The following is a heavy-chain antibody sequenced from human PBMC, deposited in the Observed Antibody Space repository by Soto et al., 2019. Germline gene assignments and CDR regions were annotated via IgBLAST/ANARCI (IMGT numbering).Heavy chain of an antibody. J-gene: IGHJ4*02. CDR3: AHSRYSRSSFDY. Sequence: SGPTLVNPTQTLTLTCTFSGFSLTSNDVGVGWIRQPPGKALEWLALIYWDDDKRYSPSLKSRLTITKDTSKNQVVLRMTNMDPVDTATYYCAHSRYSRSSFDYWGQGTPVTVSS. D-gene: IGHD6-6*01. V-gene: IGHV2-5*02. CDR2: IYWDDDK. CDR1: GFSLTSNDVG.